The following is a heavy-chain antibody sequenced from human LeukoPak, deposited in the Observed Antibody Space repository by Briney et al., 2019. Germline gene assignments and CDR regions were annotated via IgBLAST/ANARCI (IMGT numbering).Heavy chain of an antibody. V-gene: IGHV3-23*01. CDR3: AKRYCTGSSCCFFDF. Sequence: PGGSLRLSCAAPGSTFSTYAMSWVRQSPGKGLEWVSVISLSGGSTYYARSVKGRFTISRDNSKDTLYLQMNSRRAEDSAVYYCAKRYCTGSSCCFFDFWGQGTLVTVSS. CDR2: ISLSGGST. D-gene: IGHD2-2*01. J-gene: IGHJ4*02. CDR1: GSTFSTYA.